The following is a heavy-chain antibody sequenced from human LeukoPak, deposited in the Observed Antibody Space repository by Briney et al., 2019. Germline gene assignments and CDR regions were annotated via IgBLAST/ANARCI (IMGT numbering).Heavy chain of an antibody. CDR2: IKSEGEGATT. Sequence: PGVSLRLSCVSSGFTIGTAWMSWVRQAPGKGLDWIGHIKSEGEGATTDYAAPAKGRFAISRDDSKNMIYLQMSSLKIDDTAIYYCIAHFPYFYGFDVWGKGTTVTVSS. CDR1: GFTIGTAW. CDR3: IAHFPYFYGFDV. V-gene: IGHV3-15*01. D-gene: IGHD3-3*02. J-gene: IGHJ6*04.